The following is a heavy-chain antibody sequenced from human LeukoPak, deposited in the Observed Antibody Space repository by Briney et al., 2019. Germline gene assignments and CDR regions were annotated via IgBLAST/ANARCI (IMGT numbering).Heavy chain of an antibody. V-gene: IGHV3-33*08. CDR3: ARDRNDYVWGSYRYYYYYYGMDV. CDR2: IWYDGSNK. CDR1: GFTFSSYG. D-gene: IGHD3-16*02. Sequence: GRSLRLSCAASGFTFSSYGMHWVRQAPGKGLEWVAVIWYDGSNKYYADSVKGRFTSSRDNSKNTLYLQMNSLRAEDTAVYYCARDRNDYVWGSYRYYYYYYGMDVWGQGTTVTVSS. J-gene: IGHJ6*02.